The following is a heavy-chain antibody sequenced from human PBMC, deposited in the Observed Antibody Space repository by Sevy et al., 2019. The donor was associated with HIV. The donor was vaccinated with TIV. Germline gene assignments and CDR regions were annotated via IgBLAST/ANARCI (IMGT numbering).Heavy chain of an antibody. D-gene: IGHD3-22*01. J-gene: IGHJ4*02. V-gene: IGHV3-30*02. CDR1: GFNFNPYG. CDR2: IGYDGNKI. Sequence: PGGSLRLSCAASGFNFNPYGMHWVRQAPGKGLEWVSFIGYDGNKIFYADSVRGRFTVSRDNSKNTLYLQMNSLSTEDTAVYYCVKDPHYDLFDYWGQGILVTVSS. CDR3: VKDPHYDLFDY.